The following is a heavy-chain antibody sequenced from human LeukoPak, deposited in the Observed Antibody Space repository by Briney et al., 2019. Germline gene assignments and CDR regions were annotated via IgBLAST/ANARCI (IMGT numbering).Heavy chain of an antibody. Sequence: ASVKVSCKASGFTFTSYRISWVRQAPGQGLEWMGRISVYNGDTNCAQKFQGRITMTTDTSTSTAYMELRSLRSDETALYYCAAEQDYYFDYWGQGTLVSVSS. CDR3: AAEQDYYFDY. V-gene: IGHV1-18*01. D-gene: IGHD3/OR15-3a*01. CDR2: ISVYNGDT. J-gene: IGHJ4*02. CDR1: GFTFTSYR.